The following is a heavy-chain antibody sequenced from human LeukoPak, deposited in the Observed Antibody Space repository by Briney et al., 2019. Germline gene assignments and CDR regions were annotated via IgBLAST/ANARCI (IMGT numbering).Heavy chain of an antibody. CDR1: GYTFTGYY. J-gene: IGHJ4*02. Sequence: AASVKVSCKASGYTFTGYYIHWVRQAPGQGLEWVGWINPNSGGAKYAQKFQDRVTMTRDTSISTAYMGLSRLRSDDTAVYYCARDQNSLLPLTDWGQGILVTVSS. CDR3: ARDQNSLLPLTD. D-gene: IGHD2-21*01. CDR2: INPNSGGA. V-gene: IGHV1-2*02.